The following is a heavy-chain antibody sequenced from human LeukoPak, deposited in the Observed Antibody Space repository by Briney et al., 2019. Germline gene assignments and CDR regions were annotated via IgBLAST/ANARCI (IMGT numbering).Heavy chain of an antibody. CDR1: GFTLSNSW. Sequence: PGGSLRLSCVVSGFTLSNSWMSWARQAPGKGLEWVANIKPDGSEAYYVDSVRGRFTISRDNAKKSLSLQMSSLRGEDTAVYYCTTSGGALWGQGIHVTVSS. J-gene: IGHJ4*02. CDR2: IKPDGSEA. V-gene: IGHV3-7*02. CDR3: TTSGGAL. D-gene: IGHD6-25*01.